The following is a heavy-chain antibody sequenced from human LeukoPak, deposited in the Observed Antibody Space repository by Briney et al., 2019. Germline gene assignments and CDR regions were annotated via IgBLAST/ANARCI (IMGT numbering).Heavy chain of an antibody. CDR3: ARGSVVAANFDF. J-gene: IGHJ4*02. Sequence: YYWAWIRQAPGKGLEWVSSITISGSSTYNADSVKGRFTISRDNAKNSLYLQMNSLRAEDTAVYYCARGSVVAANFDFWGQGTLVTVSS. CDR2: ITISGSST. CDR1: YY. V-gene: IGHV3-11*01. D-gene: IGHD2-15*01.